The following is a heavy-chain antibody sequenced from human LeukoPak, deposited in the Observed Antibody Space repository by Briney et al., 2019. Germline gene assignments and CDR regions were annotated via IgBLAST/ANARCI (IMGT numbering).Heavy chain of an antibody. V-gene: IGHV3-30*02. D-gene: IGHD2-15*01. Sequence: PGGSLRLSCAASGFTFSSYGMNWVRQAPGKGLEWVAFIRYDGGNKYYTDSMKGRFTISRDNFKDTLYLQMNSLRAEDTAVYYCAKASGGGLYYFDYWGQGTLVTVSS. CDR3: AKASGGGLYYFDY. J-gene: IGHJ4*02. CDR1: GFTFSSYG. CDR2: IRYDGGNK.